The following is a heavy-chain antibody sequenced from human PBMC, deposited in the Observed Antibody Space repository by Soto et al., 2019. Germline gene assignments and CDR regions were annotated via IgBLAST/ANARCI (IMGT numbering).Heavy chain of an antibody. Sequence: PSETLSLTCTVSGGSISSGDYYWTWIRQPPGKGLEWIGYISYSGSTYYNPSLKSRVTISVDTSKNQFSLKLSSVTAADTAVYYCARVDYYDSSGYYLGAFDIWGQGTMVTVSS. D-gene: IGHD3-22*01. CDR3: ARVDYYDSSGYYLGAFDI. V-gene: IGHV4-30-4*01. CDR2: ISYSGST. CDR1: GGSISSGDYY. J-gene: IGHJ3*02.